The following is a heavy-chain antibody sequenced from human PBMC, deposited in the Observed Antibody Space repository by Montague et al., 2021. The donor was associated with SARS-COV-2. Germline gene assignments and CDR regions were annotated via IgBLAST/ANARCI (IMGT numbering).Heavy chain of an antibody. CDR2: IHYSGST. CDR3: ARCLGPSGTYYLPY. J-gene: IGHJ4*02. V-gene: IGHV4-59*01. D-gene: IGHD3-10*01. Sequence: SETLSLTCSVSGGSIGSYYWSWLRQPPGKGLEWIGHIHYSGSTTYNPSFKSRVTISIDTPKNQFSLKLSSVTAADTAVYYCARCLGPSGTYYLPYWGQGTLVTVSS. CDR1: GGSIGSYY.